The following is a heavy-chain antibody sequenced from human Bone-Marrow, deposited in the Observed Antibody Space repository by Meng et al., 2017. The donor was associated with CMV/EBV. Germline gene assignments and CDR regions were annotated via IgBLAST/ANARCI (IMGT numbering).Heavy chain of an antibody. J-gene: IGHJ6*02. V-gene: IGHV1-8*01. CDR3: ARGRDIVVVPAAKPGLYGMDV. Sequence: ASVKVSCKASGYTFTSYDINWVRQATGQGLEWMGWMNPNSGNTGYAQKFQGRVTITADKSTSTAYMELSSLRSEDTAVYYCARGRDIVVVPAAKPGLYGMDVWGQGNTVTFSS. D-gene: IGHD2-2*02. CDR2: MNPNSGNT. CDR1: GYTFTSYD.